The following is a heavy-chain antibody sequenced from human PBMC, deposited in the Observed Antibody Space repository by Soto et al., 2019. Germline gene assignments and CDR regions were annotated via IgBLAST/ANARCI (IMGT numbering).Heavy chain of an antibody. J-gene: IGHJ2*01. Sequence: QLQLQESGPGLVKPSETLSLTCSVFGASISTSSFYWGWIRRAPGKGLEWIGSVYFSGTTYQNPFLKSRITGSGDTTNNQFSLRLSSVTAADTAVYYCARLGFGSSGYYRPNYWSFDLWGRGTLVTVSS. V-gene: IGHV4-39*01. CDR1: GASISTSSFY. CDR3: ARLGFGSSGYYRPNYWSFDL. D-gene: IGHD3-22*01. CDR2: VYFSGTT.